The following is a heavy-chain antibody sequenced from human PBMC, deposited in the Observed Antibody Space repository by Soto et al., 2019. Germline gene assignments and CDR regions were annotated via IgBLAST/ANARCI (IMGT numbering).Heavy chain of an antibody. CDR2: IAAYNGNT. D-gene: IGHD2-21*01. CDR3: GRVPGCGGDCYGLDV. Sequence: QVQLVQSGAEVKKPGASVKVSCKPSGYTFTTYGISWVRQAPGQGLEWMGWIAAYNGNTNYAQKFQGRVTMTITPSTGTAYRELRSLRSDDTAVDYCGRVPGCGGDCYGLDVWGQGTAVIVSS. V-gene: IGHV1-18*01. CDR1: GYTFTTYG. J-gene: IGHJ6*02.